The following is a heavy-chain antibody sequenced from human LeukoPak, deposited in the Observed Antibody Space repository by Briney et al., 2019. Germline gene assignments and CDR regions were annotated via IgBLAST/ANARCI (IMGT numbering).Heavy chain of an antibody. CDR2: INHSGST. CDR1: GGSFSGYY. V-gene: IGHV4-34*01. D-gene: IGHD6-13*01. J-gene: IGHJ4*02. Sequence: SETLSLTCAVYGGSFSGYYWSWIRQPPGKGLEWIGEINHSGSTNCNPSLKSRVTISVDTSKNQFSLKLSSVTAADTAVYYCARAVAAAGREGYFDYWGQGTLVTVSS. CDR3: ARAVAAAGREGYFDY.